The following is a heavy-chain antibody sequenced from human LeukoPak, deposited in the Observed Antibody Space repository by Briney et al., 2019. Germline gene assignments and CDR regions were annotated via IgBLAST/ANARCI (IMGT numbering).Heavy chain of an antibody. Sequence: GRSLRLSCTASGFTFGDYAMSWVRQAPGKGLEWVGFIRSKAYGGTTEYAASVKGGFTISRDDSKSIAYLQMNSLKTEDTAVYYCTRDDPYCSSTSCYRYYGMDVWGQGTTVTVSS. D-gene: IGHD2-2*02. CDR3: TRDDPYCSSTSCYRYYGMDV. CDR1: GFTFGDYA. CDR2: IRSKAYGGTT. J-gene: IGHJ6*02. V-gene: IGHV3-49*04.